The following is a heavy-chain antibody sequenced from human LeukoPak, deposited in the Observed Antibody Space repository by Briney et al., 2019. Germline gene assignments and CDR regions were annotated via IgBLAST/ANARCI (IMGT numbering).Heavy chain of an antibody. Sequence: ASVKVSCKASGYTFTGYFIHWVRQAPGQGLEWMGWINPNSGDTNYAQKFQGRLTMTRDTSINTAYMELSSLRSEDTAVYYCARGPKSLWFGDTRVIFDYWGQGTLVTVSS. CDR3: ARGPKSLWFGDTRVIFDY. V-gene: IGHV1-2*02. J-gene: IGHJ4*02. CDR1: GYTFTGYF. CDR2: INPNSGDT. D-gene: IGHD3-10*01.